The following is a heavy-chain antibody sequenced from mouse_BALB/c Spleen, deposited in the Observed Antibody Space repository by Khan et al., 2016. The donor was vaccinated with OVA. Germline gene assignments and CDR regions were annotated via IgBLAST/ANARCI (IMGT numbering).Heavy chain of an antibody. D-gene: IGHD1-1*01. CDR1: GYTFTTYW. V-gene: IGHV1-7*01. J-gene: IGHJ3*01. CDR2: INPSTGYT. CDR3: VNHGSSSAWFTY. Sequence: QVQLKQSGAELAKPGASLEMSCKASGYTFTTYWIHWVKQRPGQGLEWIGYINPSTGYTEYNQRFKDKATLTADKSSSTAYMQLSSLTSEDSAVYYCVNHGSSSAWFTYWGQGTLVTVSA.